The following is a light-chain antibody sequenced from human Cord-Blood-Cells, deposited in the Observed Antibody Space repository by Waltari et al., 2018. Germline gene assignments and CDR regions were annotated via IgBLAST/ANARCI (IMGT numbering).Light chain of an antibody. CDR2: EGS. Sequence: QSALTQPASVSGSPGQSITISCTGTSRDFGSYNLVPWYQQHPGKTPKLMIYEGSKRPSGVSNRFSGSKSGNTASLTISGLQAEDEADYYCCSYAGSSTSWVFGGGTKLTVL. J-gene: IGLJ3*02. V-gene: IGLV2-23*01. CDR1: SRDFGSYNL. CDR3: CSYAGSSTSWV.